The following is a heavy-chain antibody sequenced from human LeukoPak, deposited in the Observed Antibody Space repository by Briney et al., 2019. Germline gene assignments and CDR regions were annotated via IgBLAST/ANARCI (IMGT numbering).Heavy chain of an antibody. Sequence: PRGGLRLSCAASGFTFSSSAMNWVRQAPGKGLEWVSTISGSGGSTYYADSVKGRFTISRDNSKNTLYLQMNSLRADDTAVYYCAKDHSCTNDICHGDFDYWGQGTLVTVSS. V-gene: IGHV3-23*01. D-gene: IGHD2-8*01. CDR2: ISGSGGST. J-gene: IGHJ4*02. CDR3: AKDHSCTNDICHGDFDY. CDR1: GFTFSSSA.